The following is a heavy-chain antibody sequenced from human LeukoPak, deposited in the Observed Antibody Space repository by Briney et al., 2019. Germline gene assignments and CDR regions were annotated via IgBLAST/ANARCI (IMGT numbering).Heavy chain of an antibody. CDR1: GGFISNTNYY. J-gene: IGHJ3*02. CDR2: IYYSGST. V-gene: IGHV4-39*01. D-gene: IGHD3-22*01. CDR3: ARPGPLIRDAFDI. Sequence: KASETLSLTCSVSGGFISNTNYYWGWIRQPPGKGLEWIGSIYYSGSTYYNPSLKSRVTISVDTSKNQFSLKLSSVTAADTAVYYCARPGPLIRDAFDIWGQGTMVTVSS.